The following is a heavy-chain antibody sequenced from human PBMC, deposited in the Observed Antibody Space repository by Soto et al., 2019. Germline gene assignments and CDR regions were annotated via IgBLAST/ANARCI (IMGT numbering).Heavy chain of an antibody. D-gene: IGHD1-26*01. CDR1: GYTFTDYY. V-gene: IGHV1-2*02. Sequence: ASVKVSCKASGYTFTDYYAHWLRQAPGQGLEWMGWINPDSGGTSYAQKFQGRVTMTRDTSINTTYMQMSSLSSDDTAVYYCARNVELSFDYWGQGTVVTVSS. CDR3: ARNVELSFDY. J-gene: IGHJ4*02. CDR2: INPDSGGT.